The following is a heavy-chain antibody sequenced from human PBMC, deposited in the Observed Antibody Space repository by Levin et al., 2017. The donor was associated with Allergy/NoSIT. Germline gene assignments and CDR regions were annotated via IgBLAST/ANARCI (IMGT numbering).Heavy chain of an antibody. D-gene: IGHD3-10*01. Sequence: GSLRLSCAVYGGSFSGYYWSWIRQPPGKGLEWIGEINHSGSTNYNPSLKSRVTISVDTSKNQFSLKLSSVTAADTAVYYCARVPFYGSGSFFRYYDDYMDVWGKGTTVTVSS. CDR2: INHSGST. V-gene: IGHV4-34*01. CDR1: GGSFSGYY. J-gene: IGHJ6*03. CDR3: ARVPFYGSGSFFRYYDDYMDV.